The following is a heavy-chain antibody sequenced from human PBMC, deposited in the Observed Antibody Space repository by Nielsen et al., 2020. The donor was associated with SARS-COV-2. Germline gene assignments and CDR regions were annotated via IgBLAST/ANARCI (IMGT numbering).Heavy chain of an antibody. CDR1: GYTFTSYY. V-gene: IGHV1-46*01. D-gene: IGHD3-10*01. CDR2: INPSGGST. J-gene: IGHJ4*02. CDR3: ARDHRDTMVRGVPGRPFDY. Sequence: ASVKVSCKASGYTFTSYYMHWVRQAPGQGLEWMGIINPSGGSTSYAQKFQGRVTMTRDTSTSTVYMELSSLRSEDTAVYYCARDHRDTMVRGVPGRPFDYWGQGTLVTVSS.